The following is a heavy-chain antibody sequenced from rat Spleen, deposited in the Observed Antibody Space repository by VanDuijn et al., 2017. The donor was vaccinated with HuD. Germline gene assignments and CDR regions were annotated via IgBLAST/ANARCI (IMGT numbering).Heavy chain of an antibody. CDR3: ARGGPDWYFDF. V-gene: IGHV5-7*01. CDR1: GFTFIDYN. CDR2: ISYDGSST. J-gene: IGHJ1*01. Sequence: EVQLVESGGGLVQPGRSLKLSCAASGFTFIDYNMAWVRQAPKKGLEWVATISYDGSSTYYRDSVKGRFTISRDNAKSTLYLQMDSLRSEDTATYYCARGGPDWYFDFWGPGTMVTVSS.